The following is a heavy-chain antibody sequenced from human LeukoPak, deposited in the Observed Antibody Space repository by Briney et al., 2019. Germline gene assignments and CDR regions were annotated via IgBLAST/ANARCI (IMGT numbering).Heavy chain of an antibody. CDR1: GGSFSGYY. CDR2: INHSGST. D-gene: IGHD6-13*01. J-gene: IGHJ5*02. Sequence: PSETLSLTCAVYGGSFSGYYWSWIRQPPGKGLEWIGEINHSGSTNYNPSLKSRVTISVDTSKNQFSLKLSSVTAADTAVYYCARDKSRPGNNWFDPWGQGTLVTVSS. V-gene: IGHV4-34*01. CDR3: ARDKSRPGNNWFDP.